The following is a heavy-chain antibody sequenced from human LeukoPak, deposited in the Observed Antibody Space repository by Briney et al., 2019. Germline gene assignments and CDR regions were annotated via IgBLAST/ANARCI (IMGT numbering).Heavy chain of an antibody. Sequence: PSETLSLTCAVYGGSFSGYYWSWIRQPPGKGLEWIGEINHSGSTNYNPSLKSRVTISVDTSENQFSLKLSSVTAADTAVYYCARGLILNPWGINYFDYWGQGTLVTVSS. CDR1: GGSFSGYY. V-gene: IGHV4-34*01. CDR3: ARGLILNPWGINYFDY. J-gene: IGHJ4*02. CDR2: INHSGST. D-gene: IGHD7-27*01.